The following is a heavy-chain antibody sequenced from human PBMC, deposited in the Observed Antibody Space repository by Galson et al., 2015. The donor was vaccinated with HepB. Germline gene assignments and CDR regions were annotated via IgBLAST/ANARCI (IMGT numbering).Heavy chain of an antibody. J-gene: IGHJ3*02. CDR2: IIPILGIA. Sequence: SVKVSCKASGGTFSSYTISWVRQAPGQGLEWMGRIIPILGIANYAQKFQGRVTITADKSTSTAYMELSSLRSEDTAVYYCARAAAGTEDAFDIWGKGTTVTVSS. CDR3: ARAAAGTEDAFDI. V-gene: IGHV1-69*02. D-gene: IGHD6-13*01. CDR1: GGTFSSYT.